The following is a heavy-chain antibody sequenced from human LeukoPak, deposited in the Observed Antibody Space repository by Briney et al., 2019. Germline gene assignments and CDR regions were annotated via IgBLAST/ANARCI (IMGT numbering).Heavy chain of an antibody. D-gene: IGHD3-9*01. J-gene: IGHJ5*02. V-gene: IGHV3-21*04. CDR1: GFTFSSYS. Sequence: GGSLRLSCAASGFTFSSYSMNWVRQTPGKGLEWVSSIGTRRTSIYYADSVKGRFTISRDNAKSSLYLLMNSLRDEDTGIYYCARNTIFHPWGQGTLVTVSS. CDR3: ARNTIFHP. CDR2: IGTRRTSI.